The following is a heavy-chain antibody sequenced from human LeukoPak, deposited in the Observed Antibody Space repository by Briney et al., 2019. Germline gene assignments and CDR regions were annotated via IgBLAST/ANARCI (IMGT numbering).Heavy chain of an antibody. CDR2: IYYSGST. D-gene: IGHD2/OR15-2a*01. J-gene: IGHJ4*02. Sequence: SQTLSLTCTVSGGSISGGSYYWSWIRQPPGKGLEWIGYIYYSGSTKYNLSLKSRVTISVDTSKNQLSLKLSSVTAADTAVYYCARGEYCLFDYWGQGTLVTVSS. CDR3: ARGEYCLFDY. CDR1: GGSISGGSYY. V-gene: IGHV4-61*01.